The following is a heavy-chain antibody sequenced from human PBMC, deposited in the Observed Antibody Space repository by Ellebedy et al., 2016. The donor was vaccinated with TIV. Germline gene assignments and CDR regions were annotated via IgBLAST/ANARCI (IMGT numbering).Heavy chain of an antibody. CDR2: ISYGGDNK. Sequence: PGGSLRLSCAASGFSFSDYGMHWLRQAPGKGLEWVALISYGGDNKHYADSVQGRFIVSRDNSENMVYLQMNNLRVDDTAMYYCAKSTLTDRGEPQQMVRDFWGQGTLVAVST. J-gene: IGHJ4*02. CDR3: AKSTLTDRGEPQQMVRDF. CDR1: GFSFSDYG. V-gene: IGHV3-30*18. D-gene: IGHD2-8*01.